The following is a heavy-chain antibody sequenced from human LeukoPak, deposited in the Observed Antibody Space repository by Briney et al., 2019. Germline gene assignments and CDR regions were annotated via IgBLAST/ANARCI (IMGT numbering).Heavy chain of an antibody. CDR3: AKDQRPRGYSFDY. CDR1: GFTFSNYV. D-gene: IGHD5-18*01. CDR2: ISGSGTST. V-gene: IGHV3-23*01. Sequence: GGSLRLSCVASGFTFSNYVMNWVRQAPGKGLECVSSISGSGTSTYYADSVKGRFTISRDISKNTLYLQMNSLRAEDTAVYYCAKDQRPRGYSFDYWGQGTLVTVSS. J-gene: IGHJ4*02.